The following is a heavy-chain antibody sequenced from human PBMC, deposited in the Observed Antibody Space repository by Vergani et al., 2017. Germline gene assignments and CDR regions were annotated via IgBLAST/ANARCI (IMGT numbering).Heavy chain of an antibody. J-gene: IGHJ5*02. CDR1: GASISSQY. D-gene: IGHD6-19*01. V-gene: IGHV4-59*11. CDR3: ARETILPVEHGGCFDP. CDR2: IYYRGST. Sequence: QVQLQESGPGLEKPSESLYLTCTVSGASISSQYWSWFRQPPGKGLEWIGYIYYRGSTNYNPSLKSLVTISVDRSKNQFSLKLTSLTAADTAVYYCARETILPVEHGGCFDPWGQGTQVTVSS.